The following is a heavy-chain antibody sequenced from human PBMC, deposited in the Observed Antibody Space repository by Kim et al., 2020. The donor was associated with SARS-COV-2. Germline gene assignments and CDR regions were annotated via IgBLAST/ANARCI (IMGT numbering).Heavy chain of an antibody. CDR3: ARDLRRFRIAAAGTILDY. V-gene: IGHV3-11*06. D-gene: IGHD6-13*01. Sequence: KGRFTISRDNAKNSLYLQMNSLRAEDTAVYYCARDLRRFRIAAAGTILDYWGQGTLVTVSS. J-gene: IGHJ4*02.